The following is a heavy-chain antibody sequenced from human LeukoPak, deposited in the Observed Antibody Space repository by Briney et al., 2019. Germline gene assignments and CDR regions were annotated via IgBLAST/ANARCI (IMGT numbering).Heavy chain of an antibody. Sequence: ESSETLSLTCAVYGGSFSGYYWSWIRQPPGKGLEWIGYIYYSGSTNYNPSLKSRVTISVDTSKNQFSLKLSSVTAADTAVYYCARGNMNHDAFDIWGQGTMVTVSS. CDR3: ARGNMNHDAFDI. CDR2: IYYSGST. CDR1: GGSFSGYY. J-gene: IGHJ3*02. V-gene: IGHV4-59*08. D-gene: IGHD1-14*01.